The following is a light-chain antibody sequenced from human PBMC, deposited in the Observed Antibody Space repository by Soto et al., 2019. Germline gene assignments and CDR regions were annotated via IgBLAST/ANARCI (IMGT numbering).Light chain of an antibody. V-gene: IGKV3-15*01. CDR2: GAS. J-gene: IGKJ4*01. CDR1: QSVSSS. Sequence: EIVMTQSPATLSVSPGERATLSCWASQSVSSSLAWYQQKPGQAPRLLLYGASTRAPGIPARFSGSGSGTVFTFNISSLQSEDLAVYFCQQYNKCPLSFGGGTKVEI. CDR3: QQYNKCPLS.